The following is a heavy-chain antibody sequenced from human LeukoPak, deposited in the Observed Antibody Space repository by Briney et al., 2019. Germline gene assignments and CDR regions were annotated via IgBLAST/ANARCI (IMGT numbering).Heavy chain of an antibody. CDR2: IKHDGSEK. D-gene: IGHD4-17*01. J-gene: IGHJ3*02. CDR1: GFNFSNYW. CDR3: ASPTQTTGEDAFDI. Sequence: GGSLRLSCVVSGFNFSNYWMNWVRQALGKGLEWVANIKHDGSEKYYVDSVKGRFSISRDNAKKSLYLQMNSLRAEDRAVYYCASPTQTTGEDAFDIWGQGTMVTVSS. V-gene: IGHV3-7*01.